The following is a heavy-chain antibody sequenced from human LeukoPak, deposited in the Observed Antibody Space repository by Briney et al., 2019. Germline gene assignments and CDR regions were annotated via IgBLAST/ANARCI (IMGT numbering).Heavy chain of an antibody. D-gene: IGHD5-12*01. Sequence: TSETLSLTCTVSGASISSSSYYWGWIRQSPGKGLEWIGYINYSGSTYYNPSLKSRVTISVLTSKNHFSLRLSSVTAADTAVYYCARVSGYDWVDYWGQGKLVTVSS. J-gene: IGHJ4*02. CDR1: GASISSSSYY. CDR2: INYSGST. CDR3: ARVSGYDWVDY. V-gene: IGHV4-39*07.